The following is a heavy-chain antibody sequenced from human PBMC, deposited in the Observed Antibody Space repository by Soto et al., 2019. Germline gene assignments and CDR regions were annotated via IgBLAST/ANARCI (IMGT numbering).Heavy chain of an antibody. J-gene: IGHJ6*02. Sequence: PSETLSLTCTVSGGSISSGDYYWSWIRQPPGKGLEWIGYIYYSGSTYYNPSLKSRVTISVDTSKNQFSLKLTSVTAADTAVYYCARGEDAFFYYGLDVWGQGITVTSP. CDR1: GGSISSGDYY. CDR2: IYYSGST. CDR3: ARGEDAFFYYGLDV. V-gene: IGHV4-30-4*02.